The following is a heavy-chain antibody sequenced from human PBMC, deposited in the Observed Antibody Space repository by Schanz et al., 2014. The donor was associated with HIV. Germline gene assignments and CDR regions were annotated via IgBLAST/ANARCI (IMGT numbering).Heavy chain of an antibody. J-gene: IGHJ6*02. Sequence: QVQLVQSGAEVKKPGSSVTVACTASGGTSSIYAISWVRQAPGQGLEWMGGIIPLSGTPFYAQKFQGRVAITADKSTGTVYMDLGSLTSEDTAVYFCARDIKYDDPFQYGMDVWGQGTTVSVSS. CDR2: IIPLSGTP. CDR3: ARDIKYDDPFQYGMDV. CDR1: GGTSSIYA. V-gene: IGHV1-69*06. D-gene: IGHD1-1*01.